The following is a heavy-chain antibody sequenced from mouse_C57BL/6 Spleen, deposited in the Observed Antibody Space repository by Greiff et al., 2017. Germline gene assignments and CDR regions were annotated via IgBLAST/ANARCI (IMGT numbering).Heavy chain of an antibody. Sequence: EVQLQQSGPELVKPGASVKIPCKASGYTFTDYNMDWVKQSHGKSLEWIGDINPNNGGTIYNQKFKGKATLTVDKSSSTAYMELRSLTSEDTAVYYCARIYYGYLYYFDYWGQGTTLTVSS. V-gene: IGHV1-18*01. CDR1: GYTFTDYN. CDR3: ARIYYGYLYYFDY. CDR2: INPNNGGT. J-gene: IGHJ2*01. D-gene: IGHD2-2*01.